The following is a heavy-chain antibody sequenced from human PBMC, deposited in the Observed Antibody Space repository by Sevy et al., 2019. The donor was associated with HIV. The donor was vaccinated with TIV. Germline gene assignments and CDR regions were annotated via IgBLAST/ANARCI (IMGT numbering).Heavy chain of an antibody. CDR3: ARLTTMPTSDLYGMDV. D-gene: IGHD1-1*01. V-gene: IGHV1-2*02. CDR2: INPNDGVT. CDR1: GYTFTDYY. Sequence: ASVKVSCKASGYTFTDYYIHWERQAPGLGLEWMAWINPNDGVTNYAQRFQGGVTVTRDTSISTAYMELRRLRSDDTAIYYCARLTTMPTSDLYGMDVWGQGTTVTVSS. J-gene: IGHJ6*02.